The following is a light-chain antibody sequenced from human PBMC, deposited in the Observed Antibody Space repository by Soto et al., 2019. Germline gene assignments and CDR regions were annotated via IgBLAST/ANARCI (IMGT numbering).Light chain of an antibody. CDR2: DAS. V-gene: IGKV1D-8*03. CDR3: QQYNSYWT. J-gene: IGKJ1*01. CDR1: QGISSY. Sequence: VIWMTKSPSLLSASTGDRVTISCRMSQGISSYLAWYQQKPGKAPKVLIYDASTLKSGVPSRFSGSGSGTDFTLTISSLQPDDFAIYYCQQYNSYWTFGQGTKVDI.